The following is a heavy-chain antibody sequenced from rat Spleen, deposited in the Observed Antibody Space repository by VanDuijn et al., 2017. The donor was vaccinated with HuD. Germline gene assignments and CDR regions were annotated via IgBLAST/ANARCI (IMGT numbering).Heavy chain of an antibody. J-gene: IGHJ2*01. V-gene: IGHV2-13*01. CDR2: IWGNGDT. D-gene: IGHD5-1*01. CDR1: GFSLSNYG. CDR3: ASDRTGPFDY. Sequence: QVQLKESGPGLVQPSQTLSLTCTVSGFSLSNYGVLWVRQPPGKGLEWMGVIWGNGDTNYNSALKSRLSISRDTSKSHVFLKMSSLKTEDSATYYCASDRTGPFDYWGQGVMVTVSS.